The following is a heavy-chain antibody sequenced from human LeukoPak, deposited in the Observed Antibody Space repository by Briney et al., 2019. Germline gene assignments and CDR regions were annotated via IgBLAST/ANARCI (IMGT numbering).Heavy chain of an antibody. J-gene: IGHJ4*02. CDR2: IYSGGST. D-gene: IGHD6-13*01. CDR3: ARGGPAAGRFDY. V-gene: IGHV3-66*01. Sequence: GGSLILSCAASGFTFSSYGMHWVRQAPGKGLEWVSVIYSGGSTYYADSVKGRFTISRDNSKNTLYLQMNSLRAEDTAVYYCARGGPAAGRFDYWGQGTLVTVSS. CDR1: GFTFSSYG.